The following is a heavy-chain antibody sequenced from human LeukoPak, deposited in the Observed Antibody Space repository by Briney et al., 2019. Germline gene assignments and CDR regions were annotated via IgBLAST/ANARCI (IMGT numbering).Heavy chain of an antibody. V-gene: IGHV3-33*01. CDR1: GFTFSSYG. CDR2: IWYDGSNK. J-gene: IGHJ4*02. CDR3: ARDIGSGPFDY. Sequence: GGSLGLSCAASGFTFSSYGMHWVRQAPGKGLEWVAVIWYDGSNKYYADSVKGRFTISRDNSKNTLYLQMNSLRAEDTAVYYCARDIGSGPFDYWGQGTLVTVSS. D-gene: IGHD2-15*01.